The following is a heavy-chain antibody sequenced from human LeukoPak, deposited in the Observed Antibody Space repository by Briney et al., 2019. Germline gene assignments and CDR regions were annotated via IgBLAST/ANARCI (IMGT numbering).Heavy chain of an antibody. J-gene: IGHJ5*02. CDR3: ARVRGPDGWFAP. V-gene: IGHV4-39*01. CDR1: GGSIDRSSYY. Sequence: PSETPSLTCTVSGGSIDRSSYYWGWIRQPPGKGLEWIGSIYYSGNTYYNSSLKSRITISVNTTKNQVALKLSSVTAADTAVYYCARVRGPDGWFAPWGQGTLVSVSS. CDR2: IYYSGNT.